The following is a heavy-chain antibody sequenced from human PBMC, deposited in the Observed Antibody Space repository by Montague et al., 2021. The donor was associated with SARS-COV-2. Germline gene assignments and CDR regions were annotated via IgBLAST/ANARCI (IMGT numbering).Heavy chain of an antibody. J-gene: IGHJ4*02. V-gene: IGHV4-39*01. CDR1: GGPISGSSDY. D-gene: IGHD5-18*01. Sequence: SETLSLTCTVTGGPISGSSDYWGWIRQSPGKGLEWIASVDYGGNTYYSPSLKSRLTISVDTSKNQFSLKLNSVTAADTALYYCARRKYSYGWGDWGQGTLVTVFS. CDR2: VDYGGNT. CDR3: ARRKYSYGWGD.